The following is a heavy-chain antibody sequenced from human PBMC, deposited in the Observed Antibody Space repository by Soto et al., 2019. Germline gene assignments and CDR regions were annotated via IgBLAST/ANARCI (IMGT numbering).Heavy chain of an antibody. CDR1: VFTCRSYA. CDR2: ISGIGSTI. V-gene: IGHV3-23*01. Sequence: GTLRLCCAASVFTCRSYAVSGVRQAPGKGPEWISSISGIGSTIYYADSVKGRFTISRDNSKNTLYLQMRSLTAEDTAVYYCAKVFYYYDSSGYYYFDYWGQGTLVTVSS. CDR3: AKVFYYYDSSGYYYFDY. D-gene: IGHD3-22*01. J-gene: IGHJ4*02.